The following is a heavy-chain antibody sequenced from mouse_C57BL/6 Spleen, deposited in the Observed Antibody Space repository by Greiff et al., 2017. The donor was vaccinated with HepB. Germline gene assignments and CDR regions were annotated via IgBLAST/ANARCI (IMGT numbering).Heavy chain of an antibody. CDR1: GYTFTDYN. CDR2: INPNNGGN. D-gene: IGHD1-1*01. CDR3: ARWSYYGSSSPYYAMDY. Sequence: DVHLVESGPELVKPGASVKMSCKASGYTFTDYNMHWVKQSHGKSLEWIGYINPNNGGNSYNQKFKGKATLTVNKSSRTADMELRSLTSEDSSFYYCARWSYYGSSSPYYAMDYWGQGTSVTVSS. J-gene: IGHJ4*01. V-gene: IGHV1-22*01.